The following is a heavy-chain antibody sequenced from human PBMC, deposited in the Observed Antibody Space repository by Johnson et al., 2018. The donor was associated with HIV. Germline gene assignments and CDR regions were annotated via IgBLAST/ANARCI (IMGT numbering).Heavy chain of an antibody. Sequence: VQVVESGGVVVQPGGSLRLSCAASGFTFSDHYMDWVRQAPGKGLEWVGRTRNKANSYTTEYAASVKGRFTISRDDSKNSLYLQMNSLKTEDTAVYYCARGGGTDAFDIWGQGTMVTVSS. D-gene: IGHD1-26*01. V-gene: IGHV3-72*01. J-gene: IGHJ3*02. CDR3: ARGGGTDAFDI. CDR2: TRNKANSYTT. CDR1: GFTFSDHY.